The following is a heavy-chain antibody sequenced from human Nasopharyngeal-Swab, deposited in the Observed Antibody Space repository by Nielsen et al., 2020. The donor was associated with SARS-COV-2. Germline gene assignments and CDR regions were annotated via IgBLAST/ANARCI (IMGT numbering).Heavy chain of an antibody. V-gene: IGHV3-43*02. D-gene: IGHD3/OR15-3a*01. J-gene: IGHJ6*02. Sequence: GESLKISCAASGFTFDDYAMHWVRQAPGKGLEWVSLISGDGGSTYYADSVKGRFTISRDNAKNSLYLQMNSLRAEDTALYYCARDQSWTTDNYYYYGMDVWGQGTTVTVSS. CDR1: GFTFDDYA. CDR2: ISGDGGST. CDR3: ARDQSWTTDNYYYYGMDV.